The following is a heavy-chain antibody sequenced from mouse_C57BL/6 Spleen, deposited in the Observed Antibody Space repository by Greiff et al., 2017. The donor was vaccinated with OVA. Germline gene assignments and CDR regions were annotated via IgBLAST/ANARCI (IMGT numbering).Heavy chain of an antibody. Sequence: QVQLKQPGAELVRPGSSVKLSCKASGYTFTSYWMHWVKQRPIQGLEWIGNIDPSDSETHYNQKFKDKATLTVDKSSSTAYMQLSSLTSEDSAVYYCARFGGLRRAWFAYWGQGTLVTVSA. V-gene: IGHV1-52*01. D-gene: IGHD2-4*01. CDR2: IDPSDSET. CDR3: ARFGGLRRAWFAY. CDR1: GYTFTSYW. J-gene: IGHJ3*01.